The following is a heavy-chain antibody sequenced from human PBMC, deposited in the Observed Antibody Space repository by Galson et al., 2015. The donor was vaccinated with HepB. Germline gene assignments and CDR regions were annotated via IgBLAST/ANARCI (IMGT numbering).Heavy chain of an antibody. V-gene: IGHV3-21*01. Sequence: SLRLSCAASGFTFSSYSMNWVRQAPGKGLEWVSSISSSSSYIYYADSVKGRFTISRDNAKNSLYLQMNSLRAEDTAVYYCARDGRGGTWYSSNWFDPWGQGTLVTVSS. CDR1: GFTFSSYS. CDR3: ARDGRGGTWYSSNWFDP. D-gene: IGHD6-13*01. J-gene: IGHJ5*02. CDR2: ISSSSSYI.